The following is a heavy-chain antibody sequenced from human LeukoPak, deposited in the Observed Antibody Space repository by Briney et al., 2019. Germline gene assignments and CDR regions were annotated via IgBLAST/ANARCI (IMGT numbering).Heavy chain of an antibody. CDR2: ISGDGGST. CDR1: GFTFDDYA. J-gene: IGHJ6*03. D-gene: IGHD3-22*01. CDR3: AKDSALYDSSGPVYYYYYMDV. Sequence: GGSLRLSCAASGFTFDDYAMHWVRQAPGKGLEWVSLISGDGGSTYYAGSVKGRFTISRDNSKNSLYLQMNSLRTEDTALYYCAKDSALYDSSGPVYYYYYMDVWGKGTTVTVSS. V-gene: IGHV3-43*02.